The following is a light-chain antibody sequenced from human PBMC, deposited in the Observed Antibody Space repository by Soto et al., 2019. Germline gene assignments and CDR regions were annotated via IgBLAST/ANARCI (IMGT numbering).Light chain of an antibody. CDR2: GAS. Sequence: EIVVTQSPATLSVSPGERATLSCRARQSVSSNLAWYQQKPGQAPRLLIYGASTRATGIPARFSGSGSGTGFTLTISSLQSEDFAVYYCQEYNNWPPWTFGQGTKVEI. J-gene: IGKJ1*01. CDR3: QEYNNWPPWT. CDR1: QSVSSN. V-gene: IGKV3-15*01.